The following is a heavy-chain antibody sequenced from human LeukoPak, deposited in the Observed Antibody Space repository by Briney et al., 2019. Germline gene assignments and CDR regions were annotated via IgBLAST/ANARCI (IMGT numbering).Heavy chain of an antibody. CDR1: GFPFSTFA. V-gene: IGHV3-23*01. J-gene: IGHJ4*02. CDR2: IGSDGVDT. CDR3: VRAYTTSGTYSEP. Sequence: GGSLRPSCTAAGFPFSTFAMGWARQAPGKGLEWLSGIGSDGVDTFYGDSAKGRFTISRDNSKNTVYLQMNSLRAEDTALYYCVRAYTTSGTYSEPWGQGTLVTVSS. D-gene: IGHD1-1*01.